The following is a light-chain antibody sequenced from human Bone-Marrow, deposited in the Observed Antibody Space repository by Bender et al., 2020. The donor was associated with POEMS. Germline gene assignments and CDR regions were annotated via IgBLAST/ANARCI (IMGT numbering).Light chain of an antibody. J-gene: IGLJ2*01. CDR1: NGHSNNA. CDR2: LNRDGTH. CDR3: QTWGPGIRV. Sequence: QLVLTQSSSASASLGASVKLTCTLSNGHSNNAIAWLQQQPEKGPRYLMRLNRDGTHSKGDGIPDRFSGSSSGTERYLTISSLQAEDEADYYCQTWGPGIRVFGGGTKLTVL. V-gene: IGLV4-69*02.